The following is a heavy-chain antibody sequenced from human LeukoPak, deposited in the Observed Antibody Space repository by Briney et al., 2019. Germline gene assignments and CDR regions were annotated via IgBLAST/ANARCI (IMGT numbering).Heavy chain of an antibody. CDR2: IYYSGST. CDR1: GGSISSYY. CDR3: ARQWSSGAYCGGNCYLDY. D-gene: IGHD2-21*02. J-gene: IGHJ4*02. V-gene: IGHV4-59*08. Sequence: SETLSLTCTFSGGSISSYYWSWIRQPPGKGLEWIGYIYYSGSTNYNPSLKSRLTISVDTSKNQFSLKLSSVTAADTAVYYCARQWSSGAYCGGNCYLDYWGRGTLVTVSS.